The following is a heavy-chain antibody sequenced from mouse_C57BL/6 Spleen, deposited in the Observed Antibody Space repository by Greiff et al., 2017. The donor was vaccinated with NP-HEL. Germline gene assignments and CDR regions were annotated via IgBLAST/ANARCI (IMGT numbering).Heavy chain of an antibody. J-gene: IGHJ1*03. V-gene: IGHV2-5*01. Sequence: VQLQESGPGLVQPSQSLSIPCTVSGFSLTSYGVHWVRQSPGKGLEWLGVIWRGGSTDYNAAFMSRLSITKDNSKSQVFFKMNSLQADDTAIYYCAKTYDGYYGYFDVWGTGTTVTVSS. CDR1: GFSLTSYG. D-gene: IGHD2-2*01. CDR3: AKTYDGYYGYFDV. CDR2: IWRGGST.